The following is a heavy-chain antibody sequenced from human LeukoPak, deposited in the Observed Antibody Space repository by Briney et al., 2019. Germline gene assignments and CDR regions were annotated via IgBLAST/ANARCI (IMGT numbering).Heavy chain of an antibody. Sequence: SEALSLTCTVSGGSINGGNYYWTWLRQPAGKGLEWIGRISPSGSTNHNPSLTSRVTISVDTSKNQFSLKLNFVTAADTAVYYCARVSYQEGVDYWAREPWSPSPQ. D-gene: IGHD2-2*01. CDR3: ARVSYQEGVDY. CDR1: GGSINGGNYY. V-gene: IGHV4-61*02. J-gene: IGHJ4*02. CDR2: ISPSGST.